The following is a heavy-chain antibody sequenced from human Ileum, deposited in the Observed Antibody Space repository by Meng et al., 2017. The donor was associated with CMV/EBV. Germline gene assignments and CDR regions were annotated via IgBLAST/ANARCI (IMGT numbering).Heavy chain of an antibody. J-gene: IGHJ4*02. CDR2: IHPSGST. D-gene: IGHD3-10*01. Sequence: HGQPQESGPRPVKPSETLSLTCSVSGGSVSDYYWTWIRQPAGKGLEWIGRIHPSGSTDDNYSLKSRATMSLDTSKNQLSLKLTSVTAADTAIYYCGRAGARGVPVDYWGQGTLVTVSS. CDR1: GGSVSDYY. V-gene: IGHV4-4*07. CDR3: GRAGARGVPVDY.